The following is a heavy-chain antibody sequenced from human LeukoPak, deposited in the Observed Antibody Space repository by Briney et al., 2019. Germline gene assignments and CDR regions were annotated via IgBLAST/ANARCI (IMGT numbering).Heavy chain of an antibody. CDR3: GRWLYSSGWAIDY. CDR1: GFTFSSYG. V-gene: IGHV3-30*03. J-gene: IGHJ4*02. D-gene: IGHD6-19*01. Sequence: GGSLRLSCAASGFTFSSYGMHWVRQAPGKGLEWVAVISYDGSNKYYADSVKGRFTISRDNSKNTLYLQMDSLGVEDTAVYYCGRWLYSSGWAIDYWGQGTLVTVSS. CDR2: ISYDGSNK.